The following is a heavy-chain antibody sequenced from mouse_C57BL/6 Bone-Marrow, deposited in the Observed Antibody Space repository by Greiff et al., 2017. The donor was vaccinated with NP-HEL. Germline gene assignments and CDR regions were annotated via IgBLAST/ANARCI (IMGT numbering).Heavy chain of an antibody. CDR1: GYTFTDYY. Sequence: VKLVESGAELVRPGASVKLSCKASGYTFTDYYINWVKQRPGQGLEWIARIYPGSGNTYYNEKFKGKATLTAEKSSSTAYMQLSSLTSEDSAVYFCARSEVITTVEFAYWGQGTLVTVSA. CDR3: ARSEVITTVEFAY. J-gene: IGHJ3*01. CDR2: IYPGSGNT. D-gene: IGHD1-1*01. V-gene: IGHV1-76*01.